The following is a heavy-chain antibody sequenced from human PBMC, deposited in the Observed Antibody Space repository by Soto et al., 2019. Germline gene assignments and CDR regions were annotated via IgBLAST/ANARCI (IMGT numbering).Heavy chain of an antibody. D-gene: IGHD2-15*01. CDR2: ISGSGGST. CDR3: AKDPASRYCSGGSCLY. J-gene: IGHJ4*02. Sequence: GGALRLSCAASGFTFSRSAMSCVRQAPGKGLEWVSAISGSGGSTYYADSVKGRFTISRDNSKNTLYLQMNSLRAEDTAVYYCAKDPASRYCSGGSCLYWGQGTLVTVSS. V-gene: IGHV3-23*01. CDR1: GFTFSRSA.